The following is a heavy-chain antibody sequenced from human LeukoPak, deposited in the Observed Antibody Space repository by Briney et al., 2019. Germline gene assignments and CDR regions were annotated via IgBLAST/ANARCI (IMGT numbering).Heavy chain of an antibody. J-gene: IGHJ4*02. Sequence: GGSLRLSCAASGFTFNSHAINWVRQAPGKGLEWVSAISTSGRTYYADSVKGRFTISRDNSKNMVHLQMNSVRAEDTAVYYCAKVAPPAGSGSYYNYDYWGQGTLVTVSS. CDR3: AKVAPPAGSGSYYNYDY. V-gene: IGHV3-23*01. CDR1: GFTFNSHA. D-gene: IGHD3-10*01. CDR2: ISTSGRT.